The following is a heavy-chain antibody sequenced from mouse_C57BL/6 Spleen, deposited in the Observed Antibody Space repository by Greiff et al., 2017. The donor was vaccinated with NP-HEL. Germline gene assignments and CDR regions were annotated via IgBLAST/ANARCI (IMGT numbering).Heavy chain of an antibody. CDR1: GYTFTSYW. Sequence: VQLKQPGAELVRPGSSVKLSCKASGYTFTSYWMHWVKQRPIQGLEWIGNIDPSDSETHYNQKFKDKATLTVDKSSSTAYMQLSSLTSEDSAVYYCARGGDGLDYWGQGTTLTVSS. J-gene: IGHJ2*01. CDR3: ARGGDGLDY. CDR2: IDPSDSET. V-gene: IGHV1-52*01. D-gene: IGHD2-3*01.